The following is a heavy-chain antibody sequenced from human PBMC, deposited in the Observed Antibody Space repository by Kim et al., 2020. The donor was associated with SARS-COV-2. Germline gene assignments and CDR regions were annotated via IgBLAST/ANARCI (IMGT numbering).Heavy chain of an antibody. Sequence: GGSLRLSCVASGFPFSNYAFNWVRQAPGKGLKWVAYISRSGGAIYYAAFVKRRFIISNTCAKNLLFQLMTSMRPDDTVVYCSGRALGVFYYMDVWGQGT. J-gene: IGHJ6*03. D-gene: IGHD3-10*01. V-gene: IGHV3-48*03. CDR1: GFPFSNYA. CDR3: GRALGVFYYMDV. CDR2: ISRSGGAI.